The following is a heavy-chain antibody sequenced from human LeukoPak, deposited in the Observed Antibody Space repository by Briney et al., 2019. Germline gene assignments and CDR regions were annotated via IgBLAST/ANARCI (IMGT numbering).Heavy chain of an antibody. CDR3: ARVGYCSSTSCYHNWFDP. Sequence: SXXVSCKASGGTFISYTISWVRQAPGQGLEWMGRIIPILGIANYAQKFQGRVTITADKSTSTAYMELSSLRSEDTAVYYCARVGYCSSTSCYHNWFDPWGQGTLVTVSS. CDR2: IIPILGIA. J-gene: IGHJ5*02. D-gene: IGHD2-2*03. CDR1: GGTFISYT. V-gene: IGHV1-69*02.